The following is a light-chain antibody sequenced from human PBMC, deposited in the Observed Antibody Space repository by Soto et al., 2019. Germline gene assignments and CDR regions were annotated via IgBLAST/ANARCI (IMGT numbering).Light chain of an antibody. J-gene: IGKJ5*01. V-gene: IGKV3-20*01. CDR2: GAS. CDR1: QSVSSSY. CDR3: QQYGSSPPGIT. Sequence: EIVLTQSPGTLSLSPGERPTLSCRASQSVSSSYLAWYQQKPGQAPXXLXYGASSRATGIPDRFSGSGSGTDFTRTISRLEPEEFAGYYCQQYGSSPPGITFGQGTRLEIK.